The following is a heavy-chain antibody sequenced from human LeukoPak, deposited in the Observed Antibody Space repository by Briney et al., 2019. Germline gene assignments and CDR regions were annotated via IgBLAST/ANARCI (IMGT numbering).Heavy chain of an antibody. V-gene: IGHV5-51*01. Sequence: GESPEISCKGSGYRFSNSWIAWVRQMPGKGLEWMGVIYAGDSDTRYSPSFQGQVTISADKSISAAYLQWSSLKASDSAMYYCARLLAAAGQAYVDSWGQGTLVTVSS. CDR1: GYRFSNSW. CDR2: IYAGDSDT. CDR3: ARLLAAAGQAYVDS. J-gene: IGHJ4*02. D-gene: IGHD6-13*01.